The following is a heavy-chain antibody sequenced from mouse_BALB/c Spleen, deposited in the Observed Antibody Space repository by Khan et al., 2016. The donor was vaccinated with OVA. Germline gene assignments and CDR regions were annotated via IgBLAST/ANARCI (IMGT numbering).Heavy chain of an antibody. J-gene: IGHJ4*01. Sequence: VQLQESGPGLVAPSQRLSITCTVSGFTLTDNAVNWIRQPPGKGLEWLGVIWVSGGKSSNSDLKHRLSISKDNSTSKVSLMMNSMQADDAAMYYCARDPPFYSMDYWGQGTSVTVSS. CDR3: ARDPPFYSMDY. CDR1: GFTLTDNA. V-gene: IGHV2-6-5*01. CDR2: IWVSGGK.